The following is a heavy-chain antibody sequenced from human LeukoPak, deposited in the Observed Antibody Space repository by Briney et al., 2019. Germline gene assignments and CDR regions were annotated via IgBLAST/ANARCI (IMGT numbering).Heavy chain of an antibody. CDR1: GGSISSYY. CDR3: ARDREHSSSWSYFDY. J-gene: IGHJ4*02. Sequence: SETLSLTCTVSGGSISSYYWSWIRQPAGKGLEWIGRVYTSGSTNYNPSLKSRVTMSVDTSKNQFSLKLSSVTAADTAVYYCARDREHSSSWSYFDYWGQGTLVTVSS. D-gene: IGHD6-13*01. CDR2: VYTSGST. V-gene: IGHV4-4*07.